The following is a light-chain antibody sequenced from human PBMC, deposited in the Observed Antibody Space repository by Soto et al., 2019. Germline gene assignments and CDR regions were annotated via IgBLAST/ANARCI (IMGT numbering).Light chain of an antibody. CDR1: SSNIGENY. CDR3: GTWDSSLAAFV. Sequence: QSVLTQPPSVSAAPGQKVTISCSGGSSNIGENYVSRYQQLPGTAPKFLIYDNTKRPSGIPDRVSGSKSGTSATLAITGLQTGDEADYYCGTWDSSLAAFVFGTGTKVTLL. V-gene: IGLV1-51*01. J-gene: IGLJ1*01. CDR2: DNT.